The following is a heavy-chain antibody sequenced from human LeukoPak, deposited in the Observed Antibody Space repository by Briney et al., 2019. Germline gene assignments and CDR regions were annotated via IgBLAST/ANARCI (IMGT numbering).Heavy chain of an antibody. CDR1: GGSIRSTTYY. CDR2: IYYSGNT. V-gene: IGHV4-39*07. Sequence: SETLSLTYSVSGGSIRSTTYYWGWIRQPPGKGLEWIGSIYYSGNTYYSPSLMSRVTISVDTSKNQFSLNLSSVTAADTAVYYCARAPHFFDTSGSRYYFDYWGQGALVTVSS. CDR3: ARAPHFFDTSGSRYYFDY. J-gene: IGHJ4*02. D-gene: IGHD3-22*01.